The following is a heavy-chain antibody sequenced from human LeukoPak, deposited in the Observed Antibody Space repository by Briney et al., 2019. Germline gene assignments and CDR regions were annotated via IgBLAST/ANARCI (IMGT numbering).Heavy chain of an antibody. CDR2: ISSSGSTI. CDR3: ARGDLGSFDY. Sequence: GGSLRLSCEASGFSFSAAWMTWVRQAPGKGLEWVSYISSSGSTIYYADSVKGRFTISRDNAKNSLYLQMNSLRAEDTAVYYCARGDLGSFDYWGQGTLVTVSS. V-gene: IGHV3-48*03. CDR1: GFSFSAAW. J-gene: IGHJ4*02. D-gene: IGHD2-15*01.